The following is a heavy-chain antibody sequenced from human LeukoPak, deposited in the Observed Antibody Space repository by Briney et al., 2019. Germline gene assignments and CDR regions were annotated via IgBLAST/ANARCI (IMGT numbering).Heavy chain of an antibody. J-gene: IGHJ4*02. CDR2: FSGNGGST. D-gene: IGHD2-21*02. CDR3: AKDQGAYCGGDCYSAPDY. Sequence: GGSLRLSCAASGFTFSSYAMSWVRQAPGKGLEWVSAFSGNGGSTYDAESVKGRFTISRDNSKNTLYLQMNSLRAEDTAVYYCAKDQGAYCGGDCYSAPDYWGQGTLVTVSS. CDR1: GFTFSSYA. V-gene: IGHV3-23*01.